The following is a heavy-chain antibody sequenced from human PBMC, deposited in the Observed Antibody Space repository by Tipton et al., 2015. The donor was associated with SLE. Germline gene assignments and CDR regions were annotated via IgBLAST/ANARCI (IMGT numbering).Heavy chain of an antibody. D-gene: IGHD7-27*01. CDR3: ARDPLGIRAFDI. J-gene: IGHJ3*02. CDR1: GGSTSSYY. Sequence: TLSLTCIVSGGSTSSYYWTWIRQPPGKGLEWIGSIYYSGSTYYNPSLKSRVTISVDTSKNQFSLKLSSVTAADTAVYYCARDPLGIRAFDIWGQGTMVTVSS. V-gene: IGHV4-59*12. CDR2: IYYSGST.